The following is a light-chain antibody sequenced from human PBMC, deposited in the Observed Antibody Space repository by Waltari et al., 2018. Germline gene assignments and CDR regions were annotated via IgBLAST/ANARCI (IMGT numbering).Light chain of an antibody. Sequence: QLALTHPPSASGSPGQSVAIPCTGPRSDVGVYNYVSWYQPHPGKPPKLIIYEVSKRPSGVPDRFSGSKSGNTASLTVSGLQADDEADFYCSSYAGSNDPVVFGGGTKLTVL. CDR3: SSYAGSNDPVV. V-gene: IGLV2-8*01. CDR1: RSDVGVYNY. J-gene: IGLJ2*01. CDR2: EVS.